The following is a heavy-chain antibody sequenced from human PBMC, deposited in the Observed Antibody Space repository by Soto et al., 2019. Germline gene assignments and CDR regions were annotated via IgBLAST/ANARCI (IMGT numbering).Heavy chain of an antibody. CDR3: AKGLAAMAVAGTGPFDS. V-gene: IGHV3-23*01. D-gene: IGHD6-19*01. J-gene: IGHJ4*02. CDR2: ISGSGSTT. CDR1: GFTFGTYA. Sequence: GGSLRLSCAASGFTFGTYAMSWVRQAPGKGLEWLSAISGSGSTTYFADSVKGRFTTSRDNSNTTVYLHMNSLRVEDTAVYYCAKGLAAMAVAGTGPFDSWGQGTLVTVS.